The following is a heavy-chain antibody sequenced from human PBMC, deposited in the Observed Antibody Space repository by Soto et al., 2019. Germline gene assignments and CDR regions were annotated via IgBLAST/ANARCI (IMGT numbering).Heavy chain of an antibody. Sequence: SQTLSLSCVGSGDTVSSNSVAWNWGRQSPSRGFEWLGRTYYRSRWYRDYAVSVRRRIDINADTSKNQVSLQLNSVTPDDTAVYYCARSEEDSDYYYYGMDVWGQGTTVTVS. J-gene: IGHJ6*02. CDR3: ARSEEDSDYYYYGMDV. D-gene: IGHD2-15*01. CDR1: GDTVSSNSVA. CDR2: TYYRSRWYR. V-gene: IGHV6-1*01.